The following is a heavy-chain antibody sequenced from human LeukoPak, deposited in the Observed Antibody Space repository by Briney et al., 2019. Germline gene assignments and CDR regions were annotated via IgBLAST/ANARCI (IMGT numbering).Heavy chain of an antibody. CDR3: ARDPKWRATTGTTSAFDI. CDR1: GGSTSSFY. J-gene: IGHJ3*02. CDR2: ICYSGST. Sequence: SVAVSLTCSVSGGSTSSFYWSWIRQPPGKGLEWIGYICYSGSTNYNPSLKSRVTMSLDTSRNQLSLTLPSVTAADTAVYYCARDPKWRATTGTTSAFDIWGQGTMVT. D-gene: IGHD1-1*01. V-gene: IGHV4-59*01.